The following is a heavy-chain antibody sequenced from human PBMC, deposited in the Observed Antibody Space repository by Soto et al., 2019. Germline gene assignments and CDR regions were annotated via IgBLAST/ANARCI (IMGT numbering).Heavy chain of an antibody. Sequence: QVQLVQSGAEVKKPGASVKVSCKASGYTFTSYDINWVRQATGQELEWMGWMNPNSGNTGYAQKFQGRVTMTRNTSISTAYMELSSLRSEDTAVYYCAITSPIPYNWFDPWGQGTLVTVSS. J-gene: IGHJ5*02. CDR3: AITSPIPYNWFDP. CDR2: MNPNSGNT. D-gene: IGHD2-2*02. CDR1: GYTFTSYD. V-gene: IGHV1-8*01.